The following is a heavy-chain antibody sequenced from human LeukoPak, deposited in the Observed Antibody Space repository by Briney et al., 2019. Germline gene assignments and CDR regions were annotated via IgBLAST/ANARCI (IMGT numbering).Heavy chain of an antibody. CDR3: ARVRGYCTNGVCYFDY. Sequence: GGSLRLSCAASGFTVSSNYMSWVRQAPGKGLEWVSVIYSGGSTYYADSVKGRFTISRDNSKNTLYLQMNSLGAEDTAVYYCARVRGYCTNGVCYFDYWGQGTLVTVSS. CDR1: GFTVSSNY. J-gene: IGHJ4*02. CDR2: IYSGGST. D-gene: IGHD2-8*01. V-gene: IGHV3-53*01.